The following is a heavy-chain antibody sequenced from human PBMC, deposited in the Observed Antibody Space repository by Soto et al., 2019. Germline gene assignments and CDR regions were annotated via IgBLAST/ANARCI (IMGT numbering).Heavy chain of an antibody. Sequence: QVTLKESGPVLVKPTETLTLTCTVSGFSLSNARMGVSWIRQPPGKALEWLAHIFSNDEKSYSTSLKSRLTIXKXXAQGQVVLTKTNMDPVDTATYYCARIGFGENWFDPWGQGTLVTVSS. D-gene: IGHD3-10*01. CDR3: ARIGFGENWFDP. J-gene: IGHJ5*02. V-gene: IGHV2-26*01. CDR1: GFSLSNARMG. CDR2: IFSNDEK.